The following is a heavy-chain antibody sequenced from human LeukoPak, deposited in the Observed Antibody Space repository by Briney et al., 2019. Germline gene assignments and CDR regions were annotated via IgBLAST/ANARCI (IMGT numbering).Heavy chain of an antibody. CDR1: GYTFTSYG. CDR2: ISAYNGNT. V-gene: IGHV1-18*01. Sequence: GASVTVSCKASGYTFTSYGISWVRQAPGQGLEWMGWISAYNGNTNYAQKLQGRVTMTTDTSTSTAYMELRSLRSDDTAVYYCARELYYYDSSGYGEYFQHWGQGTLVTVSS. D-gene: IGHD3-22*01. J-gene: IGHJ1*01. CDR3: ARELYYYDSSGYGEYFQH.